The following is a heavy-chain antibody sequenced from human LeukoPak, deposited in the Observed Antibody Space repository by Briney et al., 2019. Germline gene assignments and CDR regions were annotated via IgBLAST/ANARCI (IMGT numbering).Heavy chain of an antibody. CDR1: GFTFSTYV. V-gene: IGHV3-64D*06. Sequence: GGSLRLSCSVSGFTFSTYVMHWVRQAPGKGLEYVSAISSNGDNTYYADSVKGRFTISRDNSKNTLYLQMSSLRADDTAVYYCVRGTGYWGQGNLVTVSS. CDR3: VRGTGY. J-gene: IGHJ4*02. CDR2: ISSNGDNT.